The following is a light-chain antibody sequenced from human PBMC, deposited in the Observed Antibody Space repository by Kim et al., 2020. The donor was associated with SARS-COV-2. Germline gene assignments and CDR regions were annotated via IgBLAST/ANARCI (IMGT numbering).Light chain of an antibody. Sequence: SYELTQPPSVSVAPGKTATITCAGDIIGSKSVHWYQQKPGQAPVLVISYNGDRPSEIPERFSGSKSGNSATLTISSVEAGDEADYYCQVWDPSRDHPRVFGGGTQLTVL. V-gene: IGLV3-21*04. J-gene: IGLJ3*02. CDR3: QVWDPSRDHPRV. CDR1: IIGSKS. CDR2: YNG.